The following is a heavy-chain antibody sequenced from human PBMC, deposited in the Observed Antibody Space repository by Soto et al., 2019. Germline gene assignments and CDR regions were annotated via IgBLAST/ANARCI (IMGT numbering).Heavy chain of an antibody. CDR3: ARSPVIVYRYGGPYAF. D-gene: IGHD2-21*01. V-gene: IGHV1-3*01. J-gene: IGHJ4*02. CDR1: GYTFTSYT. Sequence: PSVKVSCKASGYTFTSYTMHWVRQAPGQRLEWMGWSNSGNGNTKYLQNFQGRVTITRDTSASTAYMELSSLRSEDTAVYYCARSPVIVYRYGGPYAFWGQGTLVIVS. CDR2: SNSGNGNT.